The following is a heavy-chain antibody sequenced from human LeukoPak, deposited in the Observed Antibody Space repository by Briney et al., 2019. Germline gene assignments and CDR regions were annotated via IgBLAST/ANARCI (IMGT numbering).Heavy chain of an antibody. D-gene: IGHD3-22*01. CDR2: IYYSGST. J-gene: IGHJ4*02. CDR1: GGSISSYY. V-gene: IGHV4-59*08. Sequence: SETLSLTCTVSGGSISSYYWSWIRQPPGKGLEWIGYIYYSGSTNYNPSLKSRVTISVDTSKNQFSLKLSSVTAADTAVYYCARHANYYDSSGHYWFDYWGQGTLVTVSS. CDR3: ARHANYYDSSGHYWFDY.